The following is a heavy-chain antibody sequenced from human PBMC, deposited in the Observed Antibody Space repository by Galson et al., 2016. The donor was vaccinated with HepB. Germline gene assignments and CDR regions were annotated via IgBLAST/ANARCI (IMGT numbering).Heavy chain of an antibody. D-gene: IGHD3-3*01. V-gene: IGHV1-18*01. Sequence: SVKVSCKASGYPYISYGINWVRQAPGQGLEWMGWMSASNGNTDYAQKFHGRITKTTDTSTNTAYMELRSLRSDDTAMYYCARSSFGVSNPWGQGTLVTVSS. CDR1: GYPYISYG. CDR2: MSASNGNT. CDR3: ARSSFGVSNP. J-gene: IGHJ5*02.